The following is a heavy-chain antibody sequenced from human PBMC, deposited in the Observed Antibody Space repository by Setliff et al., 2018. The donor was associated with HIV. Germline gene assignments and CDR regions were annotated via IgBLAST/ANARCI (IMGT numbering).Heavy chain of an antibody. CDR1: GYSISSGYY. CDR2: IFHSGTT. D-gene: IGHD6-13*01. V-gene: IGHV4-38-2*02. Sequence: PSETLSLTCTVSGYSISSGYYWGWIRQPPGRGLEWIGSIFHSGTTYYNPSLQSRVTISLHTSKNQFSLKMSSVTAADTAVYYCARLPAADGTVDYWGQGTRVTVSS. CDR3: ARLPAADGTVDY. J-gene: IGHJ4*02.